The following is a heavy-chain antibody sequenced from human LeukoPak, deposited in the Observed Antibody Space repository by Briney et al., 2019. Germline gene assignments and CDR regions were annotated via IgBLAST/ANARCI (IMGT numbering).Heavy chain of an antibody. CDR3: ARVGGSLNFDY. Sequence: ASVKVSCKASGYTFTSYGISWVRQAPGQGLEWMGWISAYNGNTNYAQKFQGRVTMTRNTSISTAYMELSSLRSEDTAVYYCARVGGSLNFDYWGQGTLVTVSS. J-gene: IGHJ4*02. CDR2: ISAYNGNT. V-gene: IGHV1-18*01. CDR1: GYTFTSYG. D-gene: IGHD3-16*01.